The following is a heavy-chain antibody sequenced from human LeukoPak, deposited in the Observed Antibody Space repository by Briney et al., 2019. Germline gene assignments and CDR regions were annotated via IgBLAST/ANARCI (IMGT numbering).Heavy chain of an antibody. J-gene: IGHJ4*02. V-gene: IGHV1-2*02. CDR2: INPNSGGT. D-gene: IGHD3-10*01. CDR1: GYTFTGYY. CDR3: ARDLGFGESAVDY. Sequence: GASEKVSCKASGYTFTGYYMHWVRQAPGQGLEWMGWINPNSGGTNYAQKFQGRVTMTRDTSISTAYMELSRLRSDDTAVYYCARDLGFGESAVDYWGQGTLVTVSS.